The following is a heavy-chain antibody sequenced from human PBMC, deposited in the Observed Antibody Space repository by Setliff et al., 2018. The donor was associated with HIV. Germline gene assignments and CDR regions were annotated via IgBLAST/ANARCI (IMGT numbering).Heavy chain of an antibody. CDR3: ARDPNRIAVAGTFDY. V-gene: IGHV1-46*01. J-gene: IGHJ4*02. CDR2: IKPSGGST. CDR1: GYTFTSYY. Sequence: RASVKVSCKASGYTFTSYYMHWVRQAPGQGLEWMGIIKPSGGSTSYAQKFQGRVTMTRDTSTSTVYMELSSPRSEDTAVYYCARDPNRIAVAGTFDYRGQGTLVTVSS. D-gene: IGHD6-19*01.